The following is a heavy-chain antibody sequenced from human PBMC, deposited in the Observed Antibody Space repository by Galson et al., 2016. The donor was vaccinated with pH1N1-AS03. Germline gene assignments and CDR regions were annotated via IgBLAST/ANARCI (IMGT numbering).Heavy chain of an antibody. J-gene: IGHJ5*02. V-gene: IGHV3-30*15. CDR3: ARVVHAIRGQPNNWLDP. Sequence: SLRLSCAASGFTFSTYAIHWVRQAPGKGLQWVAVVTDDGGTKYYADSVRGRVTISRDNSENTVFLQMSSLKTEDTGVYYCARVVHAIRGQPNNWLDPWGQGTLVTVSS. D-gene: IGHD1-26*01. CDR1: GFTFSTYA. CDR2: VTDDGGTK.